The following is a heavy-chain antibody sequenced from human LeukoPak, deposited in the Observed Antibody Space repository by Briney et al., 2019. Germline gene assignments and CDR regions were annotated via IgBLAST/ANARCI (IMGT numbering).Heavy chain of an antibody. J-gene: IGHJ4*02. Sequence: ASVKVSCKTSGYTFTVHYMHWVRQAPGQGLEWMGWIKSDSDSTNYAQKFQGRVTMTRDTSISTVYVELGWLTSDDTAIYFCARDQDFGPDYWGQGTLVTVSA. CDR2: IKSDSDST. CDR3: ARDQDFGPDY. D-gene: IGHD2/OR15-2a*01. V-gene: IGHV1-2*02. CDR1: GYTFTVHY.